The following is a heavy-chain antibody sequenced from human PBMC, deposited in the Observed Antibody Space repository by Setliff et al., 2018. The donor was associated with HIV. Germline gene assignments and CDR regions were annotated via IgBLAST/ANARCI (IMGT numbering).Heavy chain of an antibody. CDR1: GGSIKSYY. CDR3: AREIYGGNSRPFDY. D-gene: IGHD4-17*01. V-gene: IGHV4-59*01. J-gene: IGHJ4*02. Sequence: SETLSLTCTVSGGSIKSYYWSWIRQAPGKGLEWIGYIYYNGNTNYNPSLKSRITISVDTSKNQFSLKLTSVTTADTAVYYCAREIYGGNSRPFDYWGQGTLVTVSS. CDR2: IYYNGNT.